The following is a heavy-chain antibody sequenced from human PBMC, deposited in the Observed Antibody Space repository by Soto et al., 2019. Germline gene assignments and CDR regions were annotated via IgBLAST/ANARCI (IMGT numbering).Heavy chain of an antibody. CDR2: FDPEDGET. CDR3: ATDTKVSVVAGTDCYYYGMDV. D-gene: IGHD6-19*01. V-gene: IGHV1-24*01. CDR1: GYTRTELS. Sequence: ASVKVSCKVSGYTRTELSMHWVRQAPGKGLEWMGGFDPEDGETIYAQKFQGRVTMTEDTSTDTAYMELSSLRSEDTAVYYCATDTKVSVVAGTDCYYYGMDVWGQGTTVTVSS. J-gene: IGHJ6*02.